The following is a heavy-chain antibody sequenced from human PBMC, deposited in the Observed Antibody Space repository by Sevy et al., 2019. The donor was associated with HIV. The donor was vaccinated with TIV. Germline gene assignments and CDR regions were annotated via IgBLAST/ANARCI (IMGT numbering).Heavy chain of an antibody. D-gene: IGHD3-3*01. CDR1: GFTFDSYA. J-gene: IGHJ4*02. Sequence: RHGGSLRLSCAASGFTFDSYAMHWVRQVAGKGLEWVSTISGSGYATYYADSVKGRFIISRDTSRNTLYLQMNSLRVEDSAVYFCAKDRVTVFGVVVTFDSWGQGTLVTVSS. V-gene: IGHV3-23*01. CDR3: AKDRVTVFGVVVTFDS. CDR2: ISGSGYAT.